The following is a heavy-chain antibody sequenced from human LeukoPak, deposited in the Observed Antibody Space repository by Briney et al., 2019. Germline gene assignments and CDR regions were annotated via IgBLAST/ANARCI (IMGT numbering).Heavy chain of an antibody. CDR2: IKQDGTEK. CDR3: ARARCSSTSCPRAFDI. Sequence: GGSLRLSCAASGFTFSSYTMNWVRQAPGKGLEWVANIKQDGTEKYYVDSVKGRFTISRDNAKNSLYLQMNSLRAEDTAVYYCARARCSSTSCPRAFDIWGQGTMVTVSS. V-gene: IGHV3-7*01. J-gene: IGHJ3*02. CDR1: GFTFSSYT. D-gene: IGHD2-2*01.